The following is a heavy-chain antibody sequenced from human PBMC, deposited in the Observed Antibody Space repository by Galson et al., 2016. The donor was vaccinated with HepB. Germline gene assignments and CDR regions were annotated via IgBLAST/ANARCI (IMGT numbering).Heavy chain of an antibody. CDR2: IYYSGST. J-gene: IGHJ4*02. V-gene: IGHV4-39*01. Sequence: SLTCTVSGGSISSSSYYWGWIRQPPGKGLEWIGSIYYSGSTYYNPSLKCRVTISVDTSKNQFSLKLSSVTAADTAVYYCASMVRGVTTSYWGQGTLVTVSS. CDR3: ASMVRGVTTSY. CDR1: GGSISSSSYY. D-gene: IGHD3-10*01.